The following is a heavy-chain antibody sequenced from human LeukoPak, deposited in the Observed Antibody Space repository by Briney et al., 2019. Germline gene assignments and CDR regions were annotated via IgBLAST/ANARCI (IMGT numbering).Heavy chain of an antibody. CDR3: AREIYGDSDTYYFDY. D-gene: IGHD4-17*01. J-gene: IGHJ4*02. CDR1: GFTFSSYA. V-gene: IGHV3-64*01. Sequence: PGGSLRLSCAASGFTFSSYAMHGVRQAPGKGLEYVSAISHNGVGTYYANSVKDRFTISGDNSKNTLYLQMGSLRAEDLAVYYCAREIYGDSDTYYFDYWGQGTLVTVSS. CDR2: ISHNGVGT.